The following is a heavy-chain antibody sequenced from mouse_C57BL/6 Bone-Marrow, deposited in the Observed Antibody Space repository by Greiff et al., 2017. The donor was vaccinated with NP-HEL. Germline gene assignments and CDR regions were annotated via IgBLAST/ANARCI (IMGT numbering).Heavy chain of an antibody. J-gene: IGHJ2*01. V-gene: IGHV1-61*01. CDR1: GYTFTSYW. D-gene: IGHD2-1*01. CDR3: AREGGYGNYDY. CDR2: IYPSDSET. Sequence: QVQLQQPGAELVRPGSSVKLSCKASGYTFTSYWMDWVKQRPGQGLEWIGNIYPSDSETHYNQKFKDKATLTVDKSSSTAYMQLSSLTSEDSAVYYCAREGGYGNYDYWGQGTTLTVS.